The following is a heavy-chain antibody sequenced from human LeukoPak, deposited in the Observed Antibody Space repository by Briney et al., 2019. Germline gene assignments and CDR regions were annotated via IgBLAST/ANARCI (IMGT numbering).Heavy chain of an antibody. CDR1: GFTFDDYD. CDR3: ARAGPRRDGYNSDY. J-gene: IGHJ4*02. Sequence: PGGSLRLSCADSGFTFDDYDIQWARLTPGKGLRPGISWNRGAIGYEDSVKGRFTISRDDAKNLLSLQMISLRVEDTAVYYCARAGPRRDGYNSDYWGQGTLVTVSS. V-gene: IGHV3-9*01. D-gene: IGHD5-24*01. CDR2: ISWNRGAI.